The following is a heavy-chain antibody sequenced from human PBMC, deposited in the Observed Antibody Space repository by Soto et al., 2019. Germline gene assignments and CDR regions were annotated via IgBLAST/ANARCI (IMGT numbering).Heavy chain of an antibody. V-gene: IGHV3-74*01. J-gene: IGHJ4*02. D-gene: IGHD2-2*01. CDR3: TRRGCSTTGCYFN. Sequence: EVRLVESGGDLVQPGGSLRLSCAASGFPFSSYWMHWVRQAPGKGLEWVSGINGDGSSINYAASVKGRFTISGDNAKHKLYLQMNSLRVEDAAVYYCTRRGCSTTGCYFNWGRGTLVTVSS. CDR1: GFPFSSYW. CDR2: INGDGSSI.